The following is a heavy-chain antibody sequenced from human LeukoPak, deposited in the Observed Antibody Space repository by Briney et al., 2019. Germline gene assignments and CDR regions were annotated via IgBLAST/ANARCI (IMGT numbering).Heavy chain of an antibody. Sequence: LSLTCTVSGGSISSYFWIWIRQAPGKGLEWVSYISSSGSTIYYADSVKGRFTISRDNAKNSLYLQMNSLRAEDTAVYYCARDLRTSGYSRFDCWGQGTLVTVSS. CDR3: ARDLRTSGYSRFDC. CDR2: ISSSGSTI. J-gene: IGHJ4*02. CDR1: GGSISSYF. V-gene: IGHV3-11*01. D-gene: IGHD3-22*01.